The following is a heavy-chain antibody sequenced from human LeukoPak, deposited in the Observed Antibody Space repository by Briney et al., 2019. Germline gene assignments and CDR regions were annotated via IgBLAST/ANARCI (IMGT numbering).Heavy chain of an antibody. CDR1: GFTFSSYS. CDR3: ARMDAFDI. CDR2: ISSSSSGI. Sequence: GGSLRLSCAASGFTFSSYSMNWVRQAPGKGLEWVSYISSSSSGIYYADSVKGRFTISRDNAKNSLYLQMNSLRAEDTAVYYCARMDAFDIWGQGTMVTVSS. V-gene: IGHV3-48*01. J-gene: IGHJ3*02.